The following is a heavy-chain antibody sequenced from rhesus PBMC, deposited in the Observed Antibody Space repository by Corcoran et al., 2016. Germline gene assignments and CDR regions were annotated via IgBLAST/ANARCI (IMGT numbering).Heavy chain of an antibody. Sequence: EVQLVESGGGLVQPGGSLRLSCAASGFTFDDYAMSWVRQAPGKGLEWVSRIRWNSGPIYYAASVKGRFTISRDNAKNSLFLQMDRLRAEATAVYHCTTGGYSPDYWGQGVLVTVSS. CDR2: IRWNSGPI. CDR3: TTGGYSPDY. D-gene: IGHD2-2*01. CDR1: GFTFDDYA. J-gene: IGHJ4*01. V-gene: IGHV3-134*01.